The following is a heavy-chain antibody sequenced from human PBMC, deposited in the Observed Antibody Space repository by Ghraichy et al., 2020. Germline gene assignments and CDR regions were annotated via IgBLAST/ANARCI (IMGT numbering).Heavy chain of an antibody. V-gene: IGHV3-48*02. CDR3: ARASKVVRYFYYDGMDV. CDR2: ITSSSRTI. CDR1: GFTFSGYG. J-gene: IGHJ6*02. D-gene: IGHD2-21*01. Sequence: GSLRLSCVGSGFTFSGYGLNWVRQAPGKGLEWVSYITSSSRTISYADSVKGRFTISRDNAQNSLYLQMKSLRDEDTAVYYCARASKVVRYFYYDGMDVWGQGTTVTVSS.